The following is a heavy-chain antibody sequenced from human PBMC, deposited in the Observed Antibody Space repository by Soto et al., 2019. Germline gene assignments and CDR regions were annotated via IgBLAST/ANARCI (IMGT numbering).Heavy chain of an antibody. V-gene: IGHV1-69*13. Sequence: SVKVSCKASGGTFSKFGVSWVRQAPGQGLEWMGGIIPLFGAANYAQKFQERVAMTADESTSTAYMELRSLKLEDTAIYFCATKSDYYSGQLDFWGQGTLVTVSS. J-gene: IGHJ4*02. CDR3: ATKSDYYSGQLDF. D-gene: IGHD3-3*01. CDR1: GGTFSKFG. CDR2: IIPLFGAA.